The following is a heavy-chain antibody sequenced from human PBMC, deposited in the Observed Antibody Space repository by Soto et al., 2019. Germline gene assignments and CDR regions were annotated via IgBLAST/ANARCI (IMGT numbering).Heavy chain of an antibody. Sequence: QLQLQESGPGLVKPSETLSLTCTVSGGSISSSNYYWAWIRQPPGKGLEWIGNIYYTEGAYYNPALKSQVTISVDTSKNQVALKLSSVTAADTAVYYSVSAAKWELLFAYWGQGTLVTVSS. D-gene: IGHD1-26*01. J-gene: IGHJ4*02. CDR1: GGSISSSNYY. CDR3: VSAAKWELLFAY. CDR2: IYYTEGA. V-gene: IGHV4-39*01.